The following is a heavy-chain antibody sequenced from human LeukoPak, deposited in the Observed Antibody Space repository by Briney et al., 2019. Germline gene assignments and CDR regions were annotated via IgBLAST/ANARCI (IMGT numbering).Heavy chain of an antibody. CDR3: ARYSVPATIGWGAFDI. V-gene: IGHV1-8*03. D-gene: IGHD2-2*01. Sequence: ASVKVSCKASGYTFTSYDINWVRQATGQGLEWMGWMNPNSGNTGYAQKFQGRVTITRNTSISTAYMELSSLRSEDTAVYYCARYSVPATIGWGAFDIWGQGTMVTVSS. J-gene: IGHJ3*02. CDR2: MNPNSGNT. CDR1: GYTFTSYD.